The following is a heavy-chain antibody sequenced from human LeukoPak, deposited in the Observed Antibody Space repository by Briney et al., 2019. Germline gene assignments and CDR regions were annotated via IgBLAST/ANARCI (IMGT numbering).Heavy chain of an antibody. CDR3: AKDLSSNSWGLYDY. CDR2: ISGSGGST. CDR1: GFTFSSYA. D-gene: IGHD6-13*01. V-gene: IGHV3-23*01. Sequence: GGSLRLSCAASGFTFSSYAMSWVRQAPGKGLEWVSAISGSGGSTYYADSVKGRFTISRDNSKNTLYLQMNSLRAEDTAVYYCAKDLSSNSWGLYDYWGQGTLVTVSS. J-gene: IGHJ4*02.